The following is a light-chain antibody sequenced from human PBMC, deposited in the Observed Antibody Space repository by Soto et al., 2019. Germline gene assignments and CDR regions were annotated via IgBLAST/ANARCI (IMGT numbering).Light chain of an antibody. Sequence: DIQLTQSPSFLSASVGDRVTITCRASQGISSFLAWYQQTPGKAPKLLIYGASTLQSGVPSRFSGSGSGTEFTLTISSLQPEDFATYYCQQVNSYPFTFGQGTRLEIK. J-gene: IGKJ5*01. CDR3: QQVNSYPFT. CDR1: QGISSF. V-gene: IGKV1-9*01. CDR2: GAS.